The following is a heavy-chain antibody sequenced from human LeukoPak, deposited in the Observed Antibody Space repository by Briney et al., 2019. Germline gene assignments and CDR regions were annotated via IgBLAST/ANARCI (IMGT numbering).Heavy chain of an antibody. V-gene: IGHV4-39*07. CDR3: ARNPPSGSYRVYFDY. CDR2: IYYSGST. D-gene: IGHD1-26*01. Sequence: SETLSLTCTVSGGSISSSIYYWGWIRQPPGKGLEWIGSIYYSGSTYYNPSLKSRVTISVDTSKNQFSLKLSSVTAADTAVYYCARNPPSGSYRVYFDYWGQGTLVSVSS. CDR1: GGSISSSIYY. J-gene: IGHJ4*02.